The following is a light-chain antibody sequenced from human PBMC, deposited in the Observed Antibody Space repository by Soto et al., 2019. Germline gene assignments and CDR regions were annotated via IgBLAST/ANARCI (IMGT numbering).Light chain of an antibody. CDR2: GAS. Sequence: EIVLTPSPATLSLSPGERAALSCRGSQSVTNSLAWYQQQPGQAPRLLIYGASSRAPGVPARFSGGGSATDFTPPISSPEPEDFAVYYCQHFVNSLTWTFGQGTKVDIK. CDR1: QSVTNS. CDR3: QHFVNSLTWT. V-gene: IGKV3-11*01. J-gene: IGKJ1*01.